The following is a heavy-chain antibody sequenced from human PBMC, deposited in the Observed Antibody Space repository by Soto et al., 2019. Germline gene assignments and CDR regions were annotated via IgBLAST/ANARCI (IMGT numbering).Heavy chain of an antibody. J-gene: IGHJ3*02. D-gene: IGHD1-7*01. CDR1: GFTFSSYD. V-gene: IGHV3-13*01. Sequence: EVQLVESGGGLVQPGGSLRLSCAASGFTFSSYDMHWVRQATGKGLEWVSAIGTAGDTYYSGSVKGRFTISRVNAKNSLYLQRNSLRAEDTTVYYCARMYNWNYGAFYIWGQGTMVADSS. CDR2: IGTAGDT. CDR3: ARMYNWNYGAFYI.